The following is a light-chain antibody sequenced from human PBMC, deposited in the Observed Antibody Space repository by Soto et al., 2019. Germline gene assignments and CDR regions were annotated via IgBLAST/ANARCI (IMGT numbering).Light chain of an antibody. CDR3: QQYHSFFWT. CDR1: ESIRSW. CDR2: KAS. Sequence: DIKMTQSPSTLSASGGDRVVITCRASESIRSWLDWYQQKPERDPKLLISKASTLESGVPSRFSGSGSGTEFSLAISCLQPEDFATYCRQQYHSFFWTFGQGTKVEIK. V-gene: IGKV1-5*03. J-gene: IGKJ1*01.